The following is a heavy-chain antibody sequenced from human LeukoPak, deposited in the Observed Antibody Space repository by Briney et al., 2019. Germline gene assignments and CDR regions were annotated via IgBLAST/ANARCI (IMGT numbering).Heavy chain of an antibody. J-gene: IGHJ2*01. D-gene: IGHD3-10*01. CDR2: IDPSDSQT. Sequence: RGESLKISCKGSGYSFTSYWISWVRQMPGKGLEWMGWIDPSDSQTYYSPSFQGHVTISADESINTAYVQWSSLRASDTAVYYCARESRGWYFDLWGRGTLVTVSS. V-gene: IGHV5-10-1*01. CDR3: ARESRGWYFDL. CDR1: GYSFTSYW.